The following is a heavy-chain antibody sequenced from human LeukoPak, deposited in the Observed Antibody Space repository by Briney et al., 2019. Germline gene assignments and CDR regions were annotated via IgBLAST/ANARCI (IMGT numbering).Heavy chain of an antibody. CDR3: AKDGEDYYGSGVYPLYYFDY. D-gene: IGHD3-10*01. Sequence: GGSLRLSCAASGFTFSSYGMHWVRQAPGKGLEWVAVISYDGSNKYYADSVKGRFTISRDNSKNTLYLQMNSLRAEDTAVYYCAKDGEDYYGSGVYPLYYFDYWGQGTLVTVSS. J-gene: IGHJ4*02. CDR2: ISYDGSNK. CDR1: GFTFSSYG. V-gene: IGHV3-30*18.